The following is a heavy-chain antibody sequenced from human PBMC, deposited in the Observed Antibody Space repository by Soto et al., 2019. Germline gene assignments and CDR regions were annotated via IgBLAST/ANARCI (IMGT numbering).Heavy chain of an antibody. CDR1: GVTFSSYA. J-gene: IGHJ5*02. CDR3: VRMASSGTLNWFDP. D-gene: IGHD1-1*01. CDR2: MNPNSGNT. Sequence: GASVKVSCKASGVTFSSYAISWVRQAPGQGLEWMGWMNPNSGNTGYAQKFQGRVSMTRNTSIYTVYLELSSLASDDTAVYYCVRMASSGTLNWFDPWGQGTLVTVSS. V-gene: IGHV1-8*02.